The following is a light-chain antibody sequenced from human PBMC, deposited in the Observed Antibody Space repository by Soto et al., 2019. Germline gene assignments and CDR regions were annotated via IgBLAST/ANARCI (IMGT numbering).Light chain of an antibody. CDR3: QQFYSYPRT. J-gene: IGKJ1*01. CDR2: ASS. CDR1: QHISSF. V-gene: IGKV1-8*01. Sequence: AIRVTQSPSSISASPGDRVTITCRASQHISSFLAWYHQRPGKAPNLLLSASSSLQSGAPSRFSGSGSGTDFTLTISSLQTEDFGTYYCQQFYSYPRTFGQGTKVEIK.